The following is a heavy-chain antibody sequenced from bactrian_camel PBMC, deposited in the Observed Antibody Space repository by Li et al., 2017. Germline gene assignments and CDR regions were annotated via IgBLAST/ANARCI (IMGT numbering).Heavy chain of an antibody. D-gene: IGHD2*01. V-gene: IGHV3S1*01. CDR3: TKHVAYSGAHY. Sequence: HVQLVESGGGLVQPGGSLRLSCAASGFTFSMYSMRWVRQAPGKGLEWVSSINSLGGTTDYADSVKGRFTISRDNAKNTLYLQLNSLKAEDTAMYYCTKHVAYSGAHYWGQGTQVTVS. CDR2: INSLGGTT. CDR1: GFTFSMYS. J-gene: IGHJ4*01.